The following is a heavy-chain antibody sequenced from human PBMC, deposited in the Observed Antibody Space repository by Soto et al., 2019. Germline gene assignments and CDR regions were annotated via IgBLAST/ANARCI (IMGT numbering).Heavy chain of an antibody. V-gene: IGHV1-18*01. CDR1: GYTFTSYG. CDR3: ARDHQVERFLEWLFENNWFDP. D-gene: IGHD3-3*01. CDR2: ISAYNGNT. Sequence: ASVKVSCKASGYTFTSYGISWVRQAPGQGLEWMGWISAYNGNTNYAQKLQGRVTMTTDTSTSTAYMELRSLRSDDTAVYYCARDHQVERFLEWLFENNWFDPWGQGTLVTVPQ. J-gene: IGHJ5*02.